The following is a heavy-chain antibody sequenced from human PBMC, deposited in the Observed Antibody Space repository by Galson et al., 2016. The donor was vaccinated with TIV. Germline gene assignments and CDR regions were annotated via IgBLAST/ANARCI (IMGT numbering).Heavy chain of an antibody. J-gene: IGHJ4*02. CDR1: GFTFSSHG. CDR3: AKDPRIYGDYLLAYFDY. CDR2: ISYDEKCK. D-gene: IGHD4-17*01. V-gene: IGHV3-30*18. Sequence: SLRLSCAASGFTFSSHGIHWVRQAPGKGLEWVAVISYDEKCKHYADSVKGRFTISRDNSKNMVYLQMNSLRPEDTAVYFCAKDPRIYGDYLLAYFDYWGQGILVTVSS.